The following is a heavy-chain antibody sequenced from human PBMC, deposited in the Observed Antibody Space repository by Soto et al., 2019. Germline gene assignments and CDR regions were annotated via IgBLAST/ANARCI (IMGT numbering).Heavy chain of an antibody. J-gene: IGHJ4*02. Sequence: GEPLNISCKGSGYSFAGYWITWVRQKPGKGLEWMGRIDPSDSQTYYSPSFRGHVTISVTKSITTVFLQWSSLRASDTAMYYCARQIYDSDTGPNFQYYFDSWGQGTPVTVSS. D-gene: IGHD3-22*01. CDR3: ARQIYDSDTGPNFQYYFDS. CDR2: IDPSDSQT. CDR1: GYSFAGYW. V-gene: IGHV5-10-1*01.